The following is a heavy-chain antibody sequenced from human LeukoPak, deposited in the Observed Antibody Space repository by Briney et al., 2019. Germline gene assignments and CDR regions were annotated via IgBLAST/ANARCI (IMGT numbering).Heavy chain of an antibody. CDR2: INHSGST. V-gene: IGHV4-34*01. CDR1: GGSFSGYY. J-gene: IGHJ4*02. D-gene: IGHD2-21*02. CDR3: ARACCGGDCYPLGIDY. Sequence: ETLSLTCAVYGGSFSGYYWSWIRQPPGKGLEWIGEINHSGSTNYNSSLKSRVTISVDTSKNQFSLKLSSVTAADTAVYYCARACCGGDCYPLGIDYWGQGTLVTVSS.